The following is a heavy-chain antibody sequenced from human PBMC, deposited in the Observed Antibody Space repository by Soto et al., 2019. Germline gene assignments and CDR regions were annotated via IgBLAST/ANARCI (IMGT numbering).Heavy chain of an antibody. V-gene: IGHV4-39*01. D-gene: IGHD3-16*02. CDR1: GGSISSSSYY. J-gene: IGHJ4*02. Sequence: SETLSLTCTVSGGSISSSSYYWGWIRQPPGKGLEWIGSIYYSGSTYYNPSLKSRVTISVDTSKNQFSLKLSSVTAADTAVYYCARHPIWGSYRHDPYWGQGTLVTVSS. CDR3: ARHPIWGSYRHDPY. CDR2: IYYSGST.